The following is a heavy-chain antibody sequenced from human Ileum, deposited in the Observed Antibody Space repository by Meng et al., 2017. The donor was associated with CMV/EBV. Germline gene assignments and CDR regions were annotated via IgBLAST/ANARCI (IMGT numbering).Heavy chain of an antibody. CDR1: GFTFSSYS. J-gene: IGHJ6*02. CDR3: ARVKSGMDV. Sequence: GESLKISCAASGFTFSSYSMNWVRQAPGKGLEWVSFISTRGSNKYYADSVKGRFTISRDNAKNSLYLQMNSLRVEDTAVYYCARVKSGMDVWGQGTTVTVSS. CDR2: ISTRGSNK. V-gene: IGHV3-48*04.